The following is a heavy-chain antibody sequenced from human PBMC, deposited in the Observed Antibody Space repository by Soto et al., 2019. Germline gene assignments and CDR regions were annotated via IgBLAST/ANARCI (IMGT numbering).Heavy chain of an antibody. CDR1: GFTFSAYA. CDR2: IDNSGFTT. Sequence: EVQLLESGGGLVQPGGSLRLSCTASGFTFSAYALAWVRQSPGKGLEWVSSIDNSGFTTYYADSVKGRFTVSRDNSKDTLFVQMNSLRAEDTALYSCAKINSGSYIDFWGQGTLVTVSS. V-gene: IGHV3-23*01. CDR3: AKINSGSYIDF. D-gene: IGHD1-26*01. J-gene: IGHJ4*02.